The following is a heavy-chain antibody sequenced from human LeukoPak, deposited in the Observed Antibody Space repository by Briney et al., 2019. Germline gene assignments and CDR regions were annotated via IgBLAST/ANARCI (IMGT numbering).Heavy chain of an antibody. CDR1: GGSISSSSYY. V-gene: IGHV4-39*01. D-gene: IGHD2-2*01. J-gene: IGHJ4*02. Sequence: SETLSLTCTVSGGSISSSSYYWGWIRQPPGKGLEWIGSIYYSGSTYYNPSLKSRVTISVDTSKNPFSLKLSSVTAADTAVYYCATLGYCSSTSCYDRTNDHWGQGTLVTVSS. CDR2: IYYSGST. CDR3: ATLGYCSSTSCYDRTNDH.